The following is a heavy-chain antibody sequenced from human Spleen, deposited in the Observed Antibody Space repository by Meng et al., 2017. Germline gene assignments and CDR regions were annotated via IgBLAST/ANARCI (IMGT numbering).Heavy chain of an antibody. CDR1: GGTFSSYP. CDR2: IIPIFGTA. D-gene: IGHD4-23*01. CDR3: ARVNVDYGGNANNWFDP. J-gene: IGHJ5*02. V-gene: IGHV1-69*13. Sequence: SVKVSCKASGGTFSSYPISWVRQAPGQGLEWRGGIIPIFGTAKYEQKSQGRVTITADESTSTACMELSSLRSEDTAVYYCARVNVDYGGNANNWFDPWGQGTLVPVSS.